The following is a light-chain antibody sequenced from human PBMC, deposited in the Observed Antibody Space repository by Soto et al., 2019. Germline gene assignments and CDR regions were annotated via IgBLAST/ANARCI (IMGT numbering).Light chain of an antibody. Sequence: DIVMTQSPLSLPVTPGEPASISCRSSQSLLHSNGHNFLDWYLKKPGQSPQLLIYLGSNRASGVPDRFSGSGSGTDFTLRISRVEAEDVGVYYCMQTLRTPCTFGPGTKVDIK. CDR1: QSLLHSNGHNF. J-gene: IGKJ3*01. CDR3: MQTLRTPCT. CDR2: LGS. V-gene: IGKV2-28*01.